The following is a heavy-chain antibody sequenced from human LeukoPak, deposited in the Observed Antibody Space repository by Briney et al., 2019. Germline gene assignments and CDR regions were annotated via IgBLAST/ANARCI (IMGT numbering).Heavy chain of an antibody. CDR1: GFTFSSYT. V-gene: IGHV3-21*01. Sequence: GGSLRLSCAASGFTFSSYTMNWVRQAPGKGLEWVSPITDSSSSRYYADSVKGRFTISRDNAKNSLYLQMNSLRAEDTAVYYCARDFSSGSYYGDYFFDYWGQGTLVTVSS. J-gene: IGHJ4*02. CDR2: ITDSSSSR. CDR3: ARDFSSGSYYGDYFFDY. D-gene: IGHD1-26*01.